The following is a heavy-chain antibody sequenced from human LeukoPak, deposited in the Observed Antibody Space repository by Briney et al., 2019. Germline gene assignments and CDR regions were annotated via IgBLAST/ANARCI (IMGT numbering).Heavy chain of an antibody. D-gene: IGHD3-3*01. CDR3: ATLRFLEWLPYGMDV. CDR1: GFTFSDYY. CDR2: ISSSSSTV. Sequence: PGGSLRLSCAASGFTFSDYYMNWIRQAPGKGLEWVSFISSSSSTVYYAESVKGRFTISRDNAKNTLYLQMNSLRAEDTAVYYCATLRFLEWLPYGMDVWGQGTTVTVSS. J-gene: IGHJ6*02. V-gene: IGHV3-11*04.